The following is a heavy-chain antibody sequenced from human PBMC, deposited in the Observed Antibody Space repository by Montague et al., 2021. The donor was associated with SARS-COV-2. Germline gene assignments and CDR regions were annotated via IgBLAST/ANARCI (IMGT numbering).Heavy chain of an antibody. D-gene: IGHD5-12*01. CDR3: ARGGGRLQYSYYYGMTS. Sequence: SETLSLTCSVSGGPMINNYWSWIRQPPGKGLEWMGYIYYTGSTDYNPSLESRATLSIDTSKNEFSLKLTSVTAADTAVYYCARGGGRLQYSYYYGMTSGAKGLRSPSP. CDR1: GGPMINNY. V-gene: IGHV4-59*01. J-gene: IGHJ6*02. CDR2: IYYTGST.